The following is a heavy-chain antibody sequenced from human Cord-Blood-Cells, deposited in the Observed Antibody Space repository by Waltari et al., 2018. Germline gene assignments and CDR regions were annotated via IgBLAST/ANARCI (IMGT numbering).Heavy chain of an antibody. CDR3: ARVTNPATYNWNDFAFDI. Sequence: QVQLVQSGAEVKKPGSSVKVSCKASGGTFSSYAISWVRQAPGQGLEWMGGIIPIFGTANYAQKFQGKVMITADESTSTAYMELSSLRSEDTAVYYCARVTNPATYNWNDFAFDIWGQGTMVTVSS. D-gene: IGHD1-20*01. CDR1: GGTFSSYA. J-gene: IGHJ3*02. V-gene: IGHV1-69*01. CDR2: IIPIFGTA.